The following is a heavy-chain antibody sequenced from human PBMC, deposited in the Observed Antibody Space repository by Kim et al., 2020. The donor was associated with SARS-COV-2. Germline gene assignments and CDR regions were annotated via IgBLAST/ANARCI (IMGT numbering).Heavy chain of an antibody. V-gene: IGHV3-7*01. D-gene: IGHD2-2*01. CDR3: ARWTSTSYY. CDR2: GTDK. Sequence: GTDKPYVDSVRGPFTISRANAKNSLYLEMDSLRAEDTTVYYCARWTSTSYYWGQGTLVTVSS. J-gene: IGHJ4*02.